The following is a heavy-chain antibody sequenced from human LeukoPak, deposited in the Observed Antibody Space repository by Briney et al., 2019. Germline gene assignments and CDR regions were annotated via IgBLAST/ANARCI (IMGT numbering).Heavy chain of an antibody. J-gene: IGHJ3*02. Sequence: SETLSLTCTVSGGSISSGGYYWSWIRQPPGKGLEWIGYIYHSGSTYYNPSLKSRVTISVDRSKNQFSLKLSSVTAADTAVYYCARWYLRRWERSDAFDIWGQGTMVTVSS. CDR3: ARWYLRRWERSDAFDI. V-gene: IGHV4-30-2*01. D-gene: IGHD4-23*01. CDR2: IYHSGST. CDR1: GGSISSGGYY.